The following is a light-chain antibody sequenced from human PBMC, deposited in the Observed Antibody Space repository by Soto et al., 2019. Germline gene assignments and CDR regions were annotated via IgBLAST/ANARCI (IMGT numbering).Light chain of an antibody. V-gene: IGLV2-14*01. CDR1: SSDVGAYNY. Sequence: QSVLTQPASVSGSPGQSITISCTGTSSDVGAYNYVSWCQQHSGKAPKLIIYEVSRRPSGISDRFSGSKSGNTASLTISGLQAEDEGDYYCCSFTGSGTWVFGGGTKLTV. J-gene: IGLJ3*02. CDR3: CSFTGSGTWV. CDR2: EVS.